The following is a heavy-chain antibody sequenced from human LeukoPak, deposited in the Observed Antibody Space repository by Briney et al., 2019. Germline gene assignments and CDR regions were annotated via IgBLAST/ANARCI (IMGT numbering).Heavy chain of an antibody. CDR1: GGSFSGYY. CDR2: INHSGST. D-gene: IGHD3-10*01. CDR3: ARGGNYYGSGSYYPRFYCYYGMDV. Sequence: SETLSLTCAVYGGSFSGYYWSWIRQPPGKGLEWIGEINHSGSTNYNPSLKSRVTISVDTSKNQFSLKLSSVTAADTAVYYCARGGNYYGSGSYYPRFYCYYGMDVWGQGTTVTVSS. V-gene: IGHV4-34*01. J-gene: IGHJ6*02.